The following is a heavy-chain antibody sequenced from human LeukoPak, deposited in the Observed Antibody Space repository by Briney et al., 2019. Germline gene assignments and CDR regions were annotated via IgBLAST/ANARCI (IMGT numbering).Heavy chain of an antibody. J-gene: IGHJ4*02. V-gene: IGHV4-31*03. Sequence: PSQTLSLTCTVSRGSISSGGHYWSWIRQHPAKGLAWIGYIYYSGSAYYNPSLESRVTISIDTSKNQFSLKLTSVTAADTAVYFCARGTLRLFDYWGQGTLVTVSS. CDR2: IYYSGSA. D-gene: IGHD5/OR15-5a*01. CDR1: RGSISSGGHY. CDR3: ARGTLRLFDY.